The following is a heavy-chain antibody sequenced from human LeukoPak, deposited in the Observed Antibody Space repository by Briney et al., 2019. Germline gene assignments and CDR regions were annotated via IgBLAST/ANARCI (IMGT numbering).Heavy chain of an antibody. J-gene: IGHJ5*02. CDR1: GGSISSGGYS. CDR3: ARLWYPRNWFDP. Sequence: PSQTLSLTCAVSGGSISSGGYSWSWIRQPPGKGLEWIGYIYHSGSTYYNPSLKSRVTISVDRSKNQFSLKLSSVTAADTAVYYCARLWYPRNWFDPWGQGTLVTVSS. CDR2: IYHSGST. V-gene: IGHV4-30-2*01. D-gene: IGHD2-15*01.